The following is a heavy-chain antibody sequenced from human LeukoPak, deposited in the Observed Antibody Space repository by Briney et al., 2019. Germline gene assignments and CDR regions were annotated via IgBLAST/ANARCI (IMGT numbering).Heavy chain of an antibody. Sequence: GGSLRLSCAASVFTVSRKYMNWVRQAPGKGLEWVSIIYSSGNTYYADSVRGRFTISRDDSKNTLYLQMSILRAEDTAVYYCARGFGDHYSSKHWYDFDYWGQGTLVTVSS. J-gene: IGHJ4*02. D-gene: IGHD6-13*01. CDR3: ARGFGDHYSSKHWYDFDY. CDR2: IYSSGNT. V-gene: IGHV3-53*01. CDR1: VFTVSRKY.